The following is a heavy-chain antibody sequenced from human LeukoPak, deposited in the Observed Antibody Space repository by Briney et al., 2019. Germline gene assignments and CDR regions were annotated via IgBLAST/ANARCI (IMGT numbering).Heavy chain of an antibody. J-gene: IGHJ4*02. CDR1: GFTFSPYA. V-gene: IGHV3-23*01. Sequence: GGSLRLSCAASGFTFSPYAMSWVRQAPGKGLEWVSVISGSGGSTYYADSVKGRFTISRDNSKNTLYLQMNSLRAEDTAVYYCAKDAYYASGNRIDNWGQGTLVTVSS. CDR2: ISGSGGST. CDR3: AKDAYYASGNRIDN. D-gene: IGHD3-10*01.